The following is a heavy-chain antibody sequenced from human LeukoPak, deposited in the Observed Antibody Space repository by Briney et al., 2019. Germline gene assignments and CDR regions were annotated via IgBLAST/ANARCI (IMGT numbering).Heavy chain of an antibody. Sequence: SGTLSLTCTVSGGSISSSSYYWGWIRQPPGKGLEWIGSFYYSGSTYYNPSLKSRVTISVDTSKNQFSLKLSSVTAADTAVYYCARTYSSGWYNWFDPWGQGTLVTVSS. CDR1: GGSISSSSYY. D-gene: IGHD6-19*01. V-gene: IGHV4-39*01. CDR2: FYYSGST. CDR3: ARTYSSGWYNWFDP. J-gene: IGHJ5*02.